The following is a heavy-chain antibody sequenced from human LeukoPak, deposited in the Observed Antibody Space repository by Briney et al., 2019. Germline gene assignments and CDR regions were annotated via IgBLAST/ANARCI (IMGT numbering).Heavy chain of an antibody. V-gene: IGHV3-7*03. D-gene: IGHD2/OR15-2a*01. CDR1: GFTFRSYW. CDR2: IKQDGSEK. CDR3: ARRAYLSFDY. J-gene: IGHJ4*02. Sequence: GGSLRFSCAASGFTFRSYWMSWVRQAPGKGLEWVASIKQDGSEKRYVDSVKGRFTISRDNAENSLYLQMNSLRTEDTAVYHCARRAYLSFDYWGQGTLVTVSS.